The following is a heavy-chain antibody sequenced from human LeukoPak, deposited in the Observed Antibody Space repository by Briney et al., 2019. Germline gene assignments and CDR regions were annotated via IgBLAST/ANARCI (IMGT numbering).Heavy chain of an antibody. Sequence: ASVKVSCKASGYTFTTYAMNWVRQAPGQGLEWMGWISAYNGNINYAQKFQDRVTMTTDTSTSTAYMELRSLRSDDTAVYYCARDIVLMVYEKSPFDYWGQGTLVTVSS. D-gene: IGHD2-8*01. CDR2: ISAYNGNI. CDR1: GYTFTTYA. V-gene: IGHV1-18*01. J-gene: IGHJ4*02. CDR3: ARDIVLMVYEKSPFDY.